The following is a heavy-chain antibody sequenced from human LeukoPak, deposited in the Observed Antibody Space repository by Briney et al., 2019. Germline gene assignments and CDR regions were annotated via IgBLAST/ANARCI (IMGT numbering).Heavy chain of an antibody. CDR3: ARSSGRSYGDFDY. CDR1: GVSITSNY. D-gene: IGHD5-18*01. J-gene: IGHJ4*02. CDR2: THHSGAT. V-gene: IGHV4-59*01. Sequence: SETLSLTCSVSGVSITSNYWSWLRQAPGKGLEWLGYTHHSGATSYNPSLKSRGTMSLDTSNNQFSLKLSSVTAADTAVYYCARSSGRSYGDFDYWGQGNLVTVSS.